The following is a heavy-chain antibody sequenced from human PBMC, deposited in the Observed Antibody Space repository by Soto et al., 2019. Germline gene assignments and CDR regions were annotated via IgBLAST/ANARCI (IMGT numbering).Heavy chain of an antibody. CDR2: ISGSGGST. V-gene: IGHV3-23*01. CDR1: GFTFSSYA. CDR3: ARDYDILTGYYQFDY. Sequence: GGSLRLSCAASGFTFSSYAMSWVRQAPGKGLEWVSAISGSGGSTYYADSVKGRFTISRDNSKNTLYLQMNSLRAEDTAVYYCARDYDILTGYYQFDYWGQGTLVTVSS. J-gene: IGHJ4*02. D-gene: IGHD3-9*01.